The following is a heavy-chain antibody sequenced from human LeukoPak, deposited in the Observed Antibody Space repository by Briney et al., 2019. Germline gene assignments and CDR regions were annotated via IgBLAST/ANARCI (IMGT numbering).Heavy chain of an antibody. CDR2: IGDSGGGT. CDR1: GFTFSSYA. D-gene: IGHD3-22*01. V-gene: IGHV3-23*01. Sequence: GGSLRLSCAASGFTFSSYAMSWFRQAPGKGLEWVSGIGDSGGGTDYADSVKGRFTISRDNSKNTLYLQMNSLRAEDTAVYYCATKYFDSSGYCVYGGQGTLLTVSS. J-gene: IGHJ4*02. CDR3: ATKYFDSSGYCVY.